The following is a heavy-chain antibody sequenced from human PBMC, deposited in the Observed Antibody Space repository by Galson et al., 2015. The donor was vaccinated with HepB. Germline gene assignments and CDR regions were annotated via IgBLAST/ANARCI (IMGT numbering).Heavy chain of an antibody. J-gene: IGHJ4*02. D-gene: IGHD2-2*01. CDR1: GFTFSDYY. Sequence: SLRLSCAASGFTFSDYYMSWIRQAPGKGLEWVSYISSSSSYTNYADSVKGRFTISRDNAKNSLYLQMNSLRAEDTAVYYCARAGPDCSSTSCYFDYWGQGTLVTVSS. CDR3: ARAGPDCSSTSCYFDY. V-gene: IGHV3-11*05. CDR2: ISSSSSYT.